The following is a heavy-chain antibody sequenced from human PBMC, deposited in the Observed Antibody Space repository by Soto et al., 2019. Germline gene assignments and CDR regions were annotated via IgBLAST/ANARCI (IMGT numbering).Heavy chain of an antibody. CDR2: IARDGETT. V-gene: IGHV3-48*03. Sequence: PGGSLRLSCEASGFSFSDYEMNWVRQFPGEGLEWVAYIARDGETTFYADSVDGRFVVSRDNAQNSLFLQMDRLTGDDTAVYFGARDTPPTEFNSWGQDPWSPSPQ. CDR1: GFSFSDYE. J-gene: IGHJ5*01. CDR3: ARDTPPTEFNS.